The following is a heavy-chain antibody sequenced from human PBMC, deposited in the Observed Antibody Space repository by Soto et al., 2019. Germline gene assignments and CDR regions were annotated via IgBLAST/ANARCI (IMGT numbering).Heavy chain of an antibody. CDR3: ARGVLC. J-gene: IGHJ4*02. CDR1: GGSVSSGSYC. V-gene: IGHV4-61*01. CDR2: ISYTGST. D-gene: IGHD3-10*01. Sequence: QVQLQESGPGLVKPSETLSLTCTVSGGSVSSGSYCWSWIRQPPGKGLEWIGCISYTGSTNYNPSLKGRVTLPVDTSKNQSSLKLSSVTAADTAVYYCARGVLCWGQGTLVTVSS.